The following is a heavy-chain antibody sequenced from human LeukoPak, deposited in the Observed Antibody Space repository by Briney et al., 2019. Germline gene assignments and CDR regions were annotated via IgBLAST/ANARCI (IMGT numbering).Heavy chain of an antibody. CDR1: GYTFTGYY. Sequence: ASVKVSCKASGYTFTGYYMHWVRQAPGQGLEWMGWINPNSGGTNYAQKFQGRVTMTRDTSISTAYMELSRLRSDDTAVYYCARDPQERRIAPYYYYMDVWGKGTTVTVSS. V-gene: IGHV1-2*02. D-gene: IGHD2-15*01. J-gene: IGHJ6*03. CDR2: INPNSGGT. CDR3: ARDPQERRIAPYYYYMDV.